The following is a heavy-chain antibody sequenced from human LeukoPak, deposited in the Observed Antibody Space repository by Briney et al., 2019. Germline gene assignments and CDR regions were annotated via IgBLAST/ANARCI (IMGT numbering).Heavy chain of an antibody. D-gene: IGHD3-10*01. J-gene: IGHJ4*02. Sequence: PSETLSLTCTVSGGSISSYYWSWIRQPPGKELEWIGYIYYSGSTNYNPSLKSRVTMSVDTSKNQFSLKLSSVTAADTAVYYCARDLGDVVVRGSDYWGQGTLVTVSS. V-gene: IGHV4-59*01. CDR1: GGSISSYY. CDR2: IYYSGST. CDR3: ARDLGDVVVRGSDY.